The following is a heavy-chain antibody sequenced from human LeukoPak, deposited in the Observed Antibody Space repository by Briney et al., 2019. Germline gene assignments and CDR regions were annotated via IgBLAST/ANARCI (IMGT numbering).Heavy chain of an antibody. V-gene: IGHV3-33*01. CDR1: GFTFSSYG. D-gene: IGHD6-19*01. CDR3: ARDRSSDWHFDY. Sequence: GGSLRLSCAASGFTFSSYGMHWVRQAPGKGLEWVAVIWYDGSNKYYADSVKGRFTISRDNAKNSLYLQMHSLGAEDTAVYYCARDRSSDWHFDYWGQGTLVTVSS. CDR2: IWYDGSNK. J-gene: IGHJ4*02.